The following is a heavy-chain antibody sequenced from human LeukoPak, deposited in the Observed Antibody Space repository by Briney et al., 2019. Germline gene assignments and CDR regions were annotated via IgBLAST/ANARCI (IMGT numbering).Heavy chain of an antibody. J-gene: IGHJ6*03. V-gene: IGHV1-69*05. CDR3: ATRLKAALYYYYYMDV. D-gene: IGHD6-25*01. Sequence: GASVKVSCKASGGTFSSYAISWVRQAPGQGLEWMGGIIPIFGTANYAQKFQGKVTITTDESTSTAYMELSSLRSEDTAVYYCATRLKAALYYYYYMDVWGKGTTVTVSS. CDR2: IIPIFGTA. CDR1: GGTFSSYA.